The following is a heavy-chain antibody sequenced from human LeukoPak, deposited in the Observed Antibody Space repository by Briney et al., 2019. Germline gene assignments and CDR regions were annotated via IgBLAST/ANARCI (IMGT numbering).Heavy chain of an antibody. D-gene: IGHD2-21*02. J-gene: IGHJ5*02. CDR2: INPSGGST. Sequence: ASVKVSCKASGYIFTSYFTHWVRQAPGQGLEWMGLINPSGGSTRYAQKFQGRVTITADKSTSTVYMDLSSLRSEDTAVYYCARTDCGGDCYSSRGWFDPWGQGTLVTVSS. CDR1: GYIFTSYF. V-gene: IGHV1-46*01. CDR3: ARTDCGGDCYSSRGWFDP.